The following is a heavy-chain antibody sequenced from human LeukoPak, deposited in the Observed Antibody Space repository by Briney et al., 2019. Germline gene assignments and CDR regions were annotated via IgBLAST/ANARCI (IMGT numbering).Heavy chain of an antibody. J-gene: IGHJ4*02. D-gene: IGHD3-3*01. CDR3: TTDEWT. Sequence: SGGSLRLSCAASGFTFSDGWLSWVRQAPGKGLEWVGRIKSKSHGETTDHAAPVKGRFTISRDDSKNTLYLQMDSLKTEDTAVYYCTTDEWTWGQGALVTVSS. CDR1: GFTFSDGW. V-gene: IGHV3-15*01. CDR2: IKSKSHGETT.